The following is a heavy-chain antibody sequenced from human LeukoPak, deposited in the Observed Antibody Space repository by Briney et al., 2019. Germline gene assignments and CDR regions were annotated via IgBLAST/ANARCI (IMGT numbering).Heavy chain of an antibody. CDR1: GFTFCHYA. CDR2: IRNKAYGGTT. CDR3: SAGDFWSGYSTYNYNYYMDV. D-gene: IGHD3-3*01. J-gene: IGHJ6*03. Sequence: GGSLRLSRIRSGFTFCHYALRWVREAPGKGLESVGFIRNKAYGGTTEYAESVKGRFTISRDDSKSIDYLQMNSLKTEDTAVYFCSAGDFWSGYSTYNYNYYMDVWGKGTTVTVSS. V-gene: IGHV3-49*04.